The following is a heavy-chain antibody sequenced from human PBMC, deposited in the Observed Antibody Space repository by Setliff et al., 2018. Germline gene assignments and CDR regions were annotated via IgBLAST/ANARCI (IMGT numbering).Heavy chain of an antibody. Sequence: SETLSLTCTVSGGSINSGPSYYWGWIRQPPGKGLEWIGHISFSGSTYYNPSLTGRLSISIDTSKKQFSLKMRSVTAADTAVYYCAREVVGAPSAFDIWGQGTMVTVSS. J-gene: IGHJ3*02. V-gene: IGHV4-39*02. CDR3: AREVVGAPSAFDI. CDR1: GGSINSGPSYY. CDR2: ISFSGST. D-gene: IGHD1-26*01.